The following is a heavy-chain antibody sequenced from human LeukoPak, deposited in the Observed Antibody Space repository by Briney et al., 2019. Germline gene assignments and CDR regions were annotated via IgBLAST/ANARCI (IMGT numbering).Heavy chain of an antibody. J-gene: IGHJ4*02. D-gene: IGHD2-21*01. CDR3: VTGGDFYYAY. CDR2: APHEGGHN. CDR1: GFTLSAYA. V-gene: IGHV3-30*01. Sequence: GGSPRLSCVASGFTLSAYALHWVRQAPGKGLEWVAVAPHEGGHNFYADSVKGRFTISRDNAKSTLYLQMNSLRTEDTAMYFCVTGGDFYYAYWGQGTLVTVSS.